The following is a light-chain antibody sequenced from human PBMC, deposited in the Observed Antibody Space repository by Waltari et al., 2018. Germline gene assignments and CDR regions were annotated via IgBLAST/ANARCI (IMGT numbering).Light chain of an antibody. CDR1: QNINNF. CDR3: QQTYITPLT. J-gene: IGKJ4*01. CDR2: RAS. Sequence: DIQMTQSPSSLSASVGDRVTITCRASQNINNFLNWYQQKPGKAPKLLIYRASSLQGGVPSRFSGSGSGTDFTLTVSNLQPDDFATYYCQQTYITPLTFGGWTKAEIK. V-gene: IGKV1-39*01.